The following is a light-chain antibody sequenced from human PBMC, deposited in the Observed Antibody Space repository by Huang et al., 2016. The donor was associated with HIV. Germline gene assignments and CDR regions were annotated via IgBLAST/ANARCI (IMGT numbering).Light chain of an antibody. Sequence: EIVLTQSPATLSLSPGERATLSCRASQSVASYLAGYQQKPGQAPRLLIWDASNRATGIPARFSGSGSGTDFTLTISSLEPEDFAVYYCQQRSNWPRTFGQGTKVEIK. CDR3: QQRSNWPRT. CDR1: QSVASY. J-gene: IGKJ1*01. CDR2: DAS. V-gene: IGKV3-11*01.